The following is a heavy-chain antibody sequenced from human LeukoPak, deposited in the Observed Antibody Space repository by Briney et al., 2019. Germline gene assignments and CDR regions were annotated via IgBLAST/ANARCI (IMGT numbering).Heavy chain of an antibody. CDR3: AREGYSSGWFFDY. Sequence: PSETLSLTCTVSGGSISSYYWSWIRQPPGKGLEWIGYIYYSGSTNYNPSLKSRVTISVDTSKNQFPLKLSSVTAADTAVYYCAREGYSSGWFFDYWGQGTLVTVSS. J-gene: IGHJ4*02. V-gene: IGHV4-59*01. D-gene: IGHD6-19*01. CDR1: GGSISSYY. CDR2: IYYSGST.